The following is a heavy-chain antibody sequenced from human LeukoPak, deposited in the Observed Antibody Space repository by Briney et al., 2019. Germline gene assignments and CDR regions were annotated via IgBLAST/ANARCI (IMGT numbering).Heavy chain of an antibody. D-gene: IGHD3-22*01. CDR2: INHSGST. CDR1: GGSFSGYY. Sequence: SETLSLTCAVYGGSFSGYYWSWIRQPPGKGLEWIGEINHSGSTNYNPSLKSRVTISVDTSKNQFSLKLSSVTAADTAVYYCARDRYYYDSSGYLFDYWGQGTLVTVSS. V-gene: IGHV4-34*01. CDR3: ARDRYYYDSSGYLFDY. J-gene: IGHJ4*02.